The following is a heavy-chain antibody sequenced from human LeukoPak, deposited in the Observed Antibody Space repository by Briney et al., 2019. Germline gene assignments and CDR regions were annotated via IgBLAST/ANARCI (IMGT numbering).Heavy chain of an antibody. D-gene: IGHD2/OR15-2a*01. J-gene: IGHJ4*02. CDR1: GYTFTSYG. Sequence: ASDTVPCKASGYTFTSYGISWVRQAPGQGLEWMGWISAYNGNTNYAQKLQGRVTMTTDTSTSTAYMELRSLRSDDTAVYYCARSLSIPSMGVYYYFDYWHRGTLVTVSS. V-gene: IGHV1-18*01. CDR3: ARSLSIPSMGVYYYFDY. CDR2: ISAYNGNT.